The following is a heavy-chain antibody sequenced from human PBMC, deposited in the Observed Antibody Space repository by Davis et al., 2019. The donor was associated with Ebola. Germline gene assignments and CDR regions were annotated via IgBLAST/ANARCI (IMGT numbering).Heavy chain of an antibody. CDR2: ISGSGGST. CDR1: GFTFSSYA. V-gene: IGHV3-23*01. Sequence: PGGSLRLSCAASGFTFSSYAMSWVRQAPGKGLEWVSAISGSGGSTYYADSVKGRFTTSRDNSKNTLYLQMNSLRAEDTAVYYCAKAARITMIVVVNDAFDIWGQGTMVTVSS. CDR3: AKAARITMIVVVNDAFDI. J-gene: IGHJ3*02. D-gene: IGHD3-22*01.